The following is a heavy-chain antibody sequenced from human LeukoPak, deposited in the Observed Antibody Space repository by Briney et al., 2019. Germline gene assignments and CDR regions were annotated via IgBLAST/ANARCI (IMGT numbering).Heavy chain of an antibody. D-gene: IGHD6-19*01. Sequence: ASVKVSCKASVGTFSSYAISWVRQAPGQGLEWMGRIIPIFGTANYAQKFQGRVTITTDESTSTAYMELSSLRSEDTAVYYCARDPGVLAVAGTLLNWFDPWGQGTLVTVSS. V-gene: IGHV1-69*05. J-gene: IGHJ5*02. CDR3: ARDPGVLAVAGTLLNWFDP. CDR2: IIPIFGTA. CDR1: VGTFSSYA.